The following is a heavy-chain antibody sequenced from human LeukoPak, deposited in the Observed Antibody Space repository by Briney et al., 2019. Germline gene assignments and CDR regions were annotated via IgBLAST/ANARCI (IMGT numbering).Heavy chain of an antibody. D-gene: IGHD4-23*01. CDR1: GYTFTGYY. Sequence: ASVKVSCKASGYTFTGYYMHWVRQATGQGLEWMGWMNPNSGNTGYAQKFQGRVTMTRNTSISTAYMELSSLRSEDTAVYYCARGPLGRYGGNSLYYYYMDVWGKGTTVTISS. CDR3: ARGPLGRYGGNSLYYYYMDV. V-gene: IGHV1-8*02. J-gene: IGHJ6*03. CDR2: MNPNSGNT.